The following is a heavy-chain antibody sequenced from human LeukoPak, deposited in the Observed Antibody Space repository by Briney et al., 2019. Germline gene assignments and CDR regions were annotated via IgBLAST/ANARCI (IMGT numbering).Heavy chain of an antibody. CDR1: GFTFSNYG. V-gene: IGHV3-30*03. J-gene: IGHJ4*02. CDR2: ISYDGSKK. D-gene: IGHD3-22*01. CDR3: AGDSSGYPADY. Sequence: GGSLRLSCAASGFTFSNYGIHWVRQAPGKGLEWVAVISYDGSKKYYADSVKGRFTISRDNSKNTLYLQMNSLRGDDTAVYHCAGDSSGYPADYWGQGTLVTVSS.